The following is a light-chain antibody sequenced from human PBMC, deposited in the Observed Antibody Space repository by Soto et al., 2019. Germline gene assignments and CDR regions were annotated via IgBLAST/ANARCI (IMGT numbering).Light chain of an antibody. CDR3: QQYGSSPWT. V-gene: IGKV3-20*01. CDR1: QSVSSY. CDR2: GAS. Sequence: EIVMTQSPATLSVSPGERATLSCRASQSVSSYLAWYQQKPGQAPRLLIYGASSRATGIPDRFSGSGSGTDFTLTISRLEPEDFGMYYCQQYGSSPWTFGQGTKVDIK. J-gene: IGKJ1*01.